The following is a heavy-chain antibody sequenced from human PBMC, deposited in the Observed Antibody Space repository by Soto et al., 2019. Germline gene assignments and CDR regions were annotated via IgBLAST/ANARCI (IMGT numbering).Heavy chain of an antibody. J-gene: IGHJ6*02. CDR3: ARLKQSSGWHYYYYGMDV. CDR2: IDPSDSYT. V-gene: IGHV5-10-1*01. Sequence: GESLKISCMGSGYKVSTWHNFTSYWIAWVRQMPGEGLEWMGRIDPSDSYTNYSPSFQGHVTISADKSISTAYLQWSSLKASDTAMYYCARLKQSSGWHYYYYGMDVWGQGTTVTVSS. D-gene: IGHD6-19*01. CDR1: GYKVSTWHNFTSYW.